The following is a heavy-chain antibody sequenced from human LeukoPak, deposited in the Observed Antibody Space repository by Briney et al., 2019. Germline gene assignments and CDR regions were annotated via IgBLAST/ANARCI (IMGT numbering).Heavy chain of an antibody. J-gene: IGHJ4*02. Sequence: ASVKVSCKVSGYTLTELSMHWVRQAPGKGLEWMGGFDPEDGETIYAQKFQGRVAMTRDTSTSTVYMDLSRLRSEDTAVYYCARVPNWNAILDYWGQGTLVTVSS. D-gene: IGHD1-20*01. CDR3: ARVPNWNAILDY. V-gene: IGHV1-24*01. CDR2: FDPEDGET. CDR1: GYTLTELS.